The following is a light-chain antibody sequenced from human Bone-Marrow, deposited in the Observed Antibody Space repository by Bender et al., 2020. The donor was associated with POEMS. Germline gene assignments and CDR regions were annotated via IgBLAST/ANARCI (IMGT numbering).Light chain of an antibody. V-gene: IGLV2-14*01. CDR2: DVS. CDR1: SSDVGTYNY. CDR3: NSYATASTLV. J-gene: IGLJ1*01. Sequence: QSALTQPASVSGSPGQSITISCTGTSSDVGTYNYVSWYQKQPGKVPQLMIYDVSNRPSGVPNRFSGSKSGNTASLTISGLQAEDEADYYCNSYATASTLVFGTGTKVTVL.